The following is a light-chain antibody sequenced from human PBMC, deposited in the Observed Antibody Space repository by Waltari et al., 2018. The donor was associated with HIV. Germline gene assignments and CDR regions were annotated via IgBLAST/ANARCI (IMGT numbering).Light chain of an antibody. CDR1: SSDVGGYNL. Sequence: QSALTQPASVSGSPGQSITISCTGTSSDVGGYNLVSWYQQHPGKAPKLMIYEVSKRRAGVSKRFSGSKSGNTASLTISGLQAEDEADYYCCAYAGSTTYVIFGGGTKLTVL. CDR3: CAYAGSTTYVI. CDR2: EVS. J-gene: IGLJ2*01. V-gene: IGLV2-23*02.